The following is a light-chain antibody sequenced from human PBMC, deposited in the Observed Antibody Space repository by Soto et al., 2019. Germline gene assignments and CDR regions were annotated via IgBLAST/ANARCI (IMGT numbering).Light chain of an antibody. J-gene: IGKJ2*01. CDR2: DVS. Sequence: DIQMTQSPSTLSASVGDRVTITCRASQTVERWLAWYQQKPGKAPNLLISDVSSLESGVPSRFSGSGSATEFTLTISGLQPDDFATYYCQQYNSYSQTFGQGTKLEIK. CDR3: QQYNSYSQT. V-gene: IGKV1-5*01. CDR1: QTVERW.